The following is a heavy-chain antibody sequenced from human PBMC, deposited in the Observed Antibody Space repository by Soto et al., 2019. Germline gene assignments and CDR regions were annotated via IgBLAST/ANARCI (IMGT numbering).Heavy chain of an antibody. J-gene: IGHJ5*02. V-gene: IGHV3-30-3*01. D-gene: IGHD6-25*01. CDR2: ISHDGVTK. Sequence: PGGSLRLSCAASGSSFPKYPMHWVGQTPDKGLEWVAVISHDGVTKNSADSVKGRFSISRDNSRNTLYLEMNSLRTEDTAMYYSVRGGYYSCWERLDPRRQGPPVTVSS. CDR1: GSSFPKYP. CDR3: VRGGYYSCWERLDP.